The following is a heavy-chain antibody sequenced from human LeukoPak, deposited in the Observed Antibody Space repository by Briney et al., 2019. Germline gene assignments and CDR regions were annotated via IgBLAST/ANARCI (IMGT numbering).Heavy chain of an antibody. J-gene: IGHJ3*01. V-gene: IGHV4-4*07. D-gene: IGHD2-21*01. CDR3: ARDRAVVNALQCVFDV. Sequence: PSETLSLTCTVPGASISSYYWTWIRQPAGKGLEWIGRFYTSERSDYNPSLRSRVTISVDKSKNQFSLKLTSVTAADTAVYYCARDRAVVNALQCVFDVWGQATMVTVSS. CDR1: GASISSYY. CDR2: FYTSERS.